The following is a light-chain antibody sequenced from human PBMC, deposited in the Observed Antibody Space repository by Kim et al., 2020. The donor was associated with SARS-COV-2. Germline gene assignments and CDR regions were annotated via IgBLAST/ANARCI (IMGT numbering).Light chain of an antibody. CDR1: SGHNSSA. Sequence: SDMLTTTLRSGHNSSAIAWPQQPPHKVPRYLMKLNSDGSHSKGDAIPDRFSGSGSGAERYLTISSLQSEDEADYYCQTWGTGIGVFGGGTQLTVL. CDR2: LNSDGSH. V-gene: IGLV4-69*01. CDR3: QTWGTGIGV. J-gene: IGLJ2*01.